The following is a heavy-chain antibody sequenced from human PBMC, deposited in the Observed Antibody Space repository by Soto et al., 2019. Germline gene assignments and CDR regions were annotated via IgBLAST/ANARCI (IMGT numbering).Heavy chain of an antibody. J-gene: IGHJ4*02. CDR2: IYHSGST. CDR1: AGSISSGGYP. CDR3: TRGGDPYKTGH. Sequence: SETLSLTCAVSAGSISSGGYPWSWIRQPPGKGLEWIGYIYHSGSTYYNPSLKSRVTISVDRSKNQFSLKLTSVNTADTAIYYCTRGGDPYKTGHWGQGTLVTVS. D-gene: IGHD2-21*01. V-gene: IGHV4-30-2*02.